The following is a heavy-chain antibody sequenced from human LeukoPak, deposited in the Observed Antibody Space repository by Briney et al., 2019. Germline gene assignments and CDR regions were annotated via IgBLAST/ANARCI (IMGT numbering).Heavy chain of an antibody. Sequence: PSETLSLTCAVSGYSISSGYYWGWIRQPPGKGLEWIGSIDHSGSTYYNPSLKSRVTISVDTSKNQFSLKLSSVTAADTAVYYCARGDFGWFGYWGQGTLVTVSS. D-gene: IGHD3-9*01. CDR3: ARGDFGWFGY. J-gene: IGHJ4*02. V-gene: IGHV4-38-2*01. CDR1: GYSISSGYY. CDR2: IDHSGST.